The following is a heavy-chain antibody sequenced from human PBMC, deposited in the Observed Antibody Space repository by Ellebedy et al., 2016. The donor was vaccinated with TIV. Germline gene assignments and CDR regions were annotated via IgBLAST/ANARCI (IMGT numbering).Heavy chain of an antibody. J-gene: IGHJ5*02. Sequence: GGSLRLXXAASGFTFSSYGMHWVRQAPGKGLEWVAVIWYDGSNKYYADSVKGRFTISRDNSKNTLYLRMNSLRAEDTAVYYCARARLDWNWFDPWGQGTLVTVSS. D-gene: IGHD3-9*01. V-gene: IGHV3-33*01. CDR2: IWYDGSNK. CDR3: ARARLDWNWFDP. CDR1: GFTFSSYG.